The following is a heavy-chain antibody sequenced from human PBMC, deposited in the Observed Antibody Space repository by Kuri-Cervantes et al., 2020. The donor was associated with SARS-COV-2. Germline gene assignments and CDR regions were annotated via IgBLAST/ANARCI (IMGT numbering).Heavy chain of an antibody. CDR1: GFTFSSYA. Sequence: LSLTCAASGFTFSSYAMHWVRQAPGKGLEWVAVISYDGSNKYYADSVKGRFTISRDNSKNTLYLQMNSLRAEDTAVYYCARPYSGSYNNWFDPWGQGTLVTVSS. D-gene: IGHD1-26*01. J-gene: IGHJ5*02. V-gene: IGHV3-30*04. CDR2: ISYDGSNK. CDR3: ARPYSGSYNNWFDP.